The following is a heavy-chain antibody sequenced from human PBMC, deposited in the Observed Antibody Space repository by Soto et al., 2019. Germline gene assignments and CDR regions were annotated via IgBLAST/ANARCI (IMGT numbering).Heavy chain of an antibody. J-gene: IGHJ4*02. D-gene: IGHD3-22*01. V-gene: IGHV2-5*02. CDR1: GFSLSTSGVG. CDR3: AHSYYYDSSGTPGFYFDY. CDR2: IYWDDDK. Sequence: QITLKESGPTLVKPTQTLTLTCTFSGFSLSTSGVGVGWIRQPPGKALEWLALIYWDDDKRYSPSLKSRLTITKDTSKNQVVLTMTNMDPVDTATYYCAHSYYYDSSGTPGFYFDYWGQGTLVTVSS.